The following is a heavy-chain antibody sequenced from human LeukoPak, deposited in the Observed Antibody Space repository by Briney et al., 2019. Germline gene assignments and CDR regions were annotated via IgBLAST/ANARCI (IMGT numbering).Heavy chain of an antibody. CDR1: GLTLDDQA. D-gene: IGHD5-18*01. V-gene: IGHV3-9*01. J-gene: IGHJ4*02. CDR3: AKDRGVVQLWYFDY. CDR2: IGWNSCSI. Sequence: GGSLTLSCGASGLTLDDQAMHSARHAPGEGLEEVSGIGWNSCSIGYADSVKGRFTISRDNVKNSLYLQMNSLRAEDTALYYWAKDRGVVQLWYFDYWGQGTLVTVSS.